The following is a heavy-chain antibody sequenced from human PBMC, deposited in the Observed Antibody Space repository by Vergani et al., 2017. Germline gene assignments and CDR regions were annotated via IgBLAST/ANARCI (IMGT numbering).Heavy chain of an antibody. CDR1: GGTFSSYT. J-gene: IGHJ6*02. CDR2: IIPILGIA. CDR3: AREGAAAGTGPGALSYYYYGMDV. D-gene: IGHD6-13*01. Sequence: QVQLVQSGAEVKKPGSSVKVSCKASGGTFSSYTISWVRQAPGQGLEWMGRIIPILGIANYAQKFQGRVTITADKSTSTAYMELSRLRSEDTAVYYCAREGAAAGTGPGALSYYYYGMDVWGQGTTVTVSS. V-gene: IGHV1-69*08.